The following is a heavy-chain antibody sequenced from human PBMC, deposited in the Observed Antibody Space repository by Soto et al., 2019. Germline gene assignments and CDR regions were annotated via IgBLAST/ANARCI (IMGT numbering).Heavy chain of an antibody. CDR2: ISGSDGPT. J-gene: IGHJ4*02. V-gene: IGHV3-23*01. CDR1: GFTFSSYA. D-gene: IGHD6-13*01. Sequence: EVQLLESGGGLVQPGGSLRLSCAASGFTFSSYAMSWVRQAPGKGLEWVSTISGSDGPTYYADSVKGRFTISRDNSKDTVYLQMNSLRDEDTAVYHWAKEGSGAAAKGRSPPFDYWGQGTLVTVSS. CDR3: AKEGSGAAAKGRSPPFDY.